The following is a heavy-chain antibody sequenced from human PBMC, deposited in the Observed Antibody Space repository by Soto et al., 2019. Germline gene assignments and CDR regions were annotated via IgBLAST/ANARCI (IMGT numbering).Heavy chain of an antibody. D-gene: IGHD3-16*02. CDR2: ISGSGGST. CDR3: AKAGIMITFGGVIPARY. Sequence: VQLLESGGGLVQPGGSLRLSCAASGFTFSSYAMSWVRQAPGKGLEWVSAISGSGGSTYYADSVKGRFTISRDNSKNTLYLQMNSLRAEDTAVYYCAKAGIMITFGGVIPARYWGQGTLVTVSS. J-gene: IGHJ4*02. V-gene: IGHV3-23*01. CDR1: GFTFSSYA.